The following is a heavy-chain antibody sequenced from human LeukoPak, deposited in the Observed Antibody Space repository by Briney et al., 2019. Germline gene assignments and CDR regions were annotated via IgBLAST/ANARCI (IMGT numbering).Heavy chain of an antibody. D-gene: IGHD3-16*02. CDR3: AKVLYRGDGDY. CDR2: ISGSGDST. V-gene: IGHV3-23*01. J-gene: IGHJ4*02. CDR1: GFTFSSYA. Sequence: GGSLRLSCAASGFTFSSYAMSWVRQAPGKGLEWVSAISGSGDSTYYADSVKGRFTIFRDNSKNTLYLQMNSLRAEDTAVYYCAKVLYRGDGDYWGQGTLVTVSS.